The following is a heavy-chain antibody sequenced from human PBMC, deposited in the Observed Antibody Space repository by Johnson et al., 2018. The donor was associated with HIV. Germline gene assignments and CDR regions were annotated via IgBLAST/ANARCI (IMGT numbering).Heavy chain of an antibody. CDR2: ISDSCDNT. V-gene: IGHV3-23*04. J-gene: IGHJ3*02. D-gene: IGHD5-12*01. Sequence: VQLVESGGGLVQPGGSLRLSCAASGFTFSNYAMNWVRQAPGKGLEWVSAISDSCDNTYYADSVRGRFTISRDNSKNTLYLQMNSLRAEDTAVYYCARDHSGYDSVTAAFDIWGQGTMVTVSS. CDR3: ARDHSGYDSVTAAFDI. CDR1: GFTFSNYA.